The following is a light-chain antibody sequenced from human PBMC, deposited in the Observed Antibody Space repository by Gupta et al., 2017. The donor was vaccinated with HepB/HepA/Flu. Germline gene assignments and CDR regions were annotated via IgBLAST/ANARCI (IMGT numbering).Light chain of an antibody. V-gene: IGKV3-15*01. Sequence: EIVMTQSPATLSVSPGDRATLSCRASQSLNSNLAWYQQKPGQAPRLLIYGASTRATGVPGRFSGSMSGTEFTLTISSLQSEDLAVYYCQQYDSWWTFGQGTKVEIK. CDR1: QSLNSN. CDR3: QQYDSWWT. J-gene: IGKJ1*01. CDR2: GAS.